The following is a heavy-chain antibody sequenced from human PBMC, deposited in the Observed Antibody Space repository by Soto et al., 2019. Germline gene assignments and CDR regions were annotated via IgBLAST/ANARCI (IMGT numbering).Heavy chain of an antibody. Sequence: GASVKVSCKASGGTFSSYAISWVRQAPGQGLEWMGGIIPIFGTANYAQKFQGRVTITADESTSTAYMELSSLRSEDTAVYYCTRPKANVVVPAALDYWGQGTLVTVSS. J-gene: IGHJ4*02. CDR3: TRPKANVVVPAALDY. CDR1: GGTFSSYA. V-gene: IGHV1-69*13. CDR2: IIPIFGTA. D-gene: IGHD2-2*01.